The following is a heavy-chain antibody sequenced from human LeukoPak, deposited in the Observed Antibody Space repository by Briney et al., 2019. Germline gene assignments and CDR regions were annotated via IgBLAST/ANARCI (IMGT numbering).Heavy chain of an antibody. V-gene: IGHV4-59*01. CDR2: IYYVGST. Sequence: SETLSLTCTVSGGSISSCYWSWIRQPPGKGLEWIGYIYYVGSTNYNPSLKSRVTISVDTSKNQFSLKLSSVTAADTAVYYCARRNPYSSGCLDYWGQGTLVTVSS. CDR1: GGSISSCY. J-gene: IGHJ4*02. D-gene: IGHD6-19*01. CDR3: ARRNPYSSGCLDY.